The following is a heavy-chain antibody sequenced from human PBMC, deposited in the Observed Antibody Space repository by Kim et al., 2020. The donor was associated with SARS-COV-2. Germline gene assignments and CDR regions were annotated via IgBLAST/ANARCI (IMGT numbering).Heavy chain of an antibody. D-gene: IGHD2-21*02. CDR2: IYYSGST. CDR3: AREGNGGNSLPRAFDI. V-gene: IGHV4-31*03. J-gene: IGHJ3*02. Sequence: SETLSLTCTVSGGSISSGGYYWSWIRQHPGKGLEWIGYIYYSGSTYYNPSLKSRVTISVDTSKNQFSLKLSSVTAADTAVYYCAREGNGGNSLPRAFDIWGQGTMVTVSS. CDR1: GGSISSGGYY.